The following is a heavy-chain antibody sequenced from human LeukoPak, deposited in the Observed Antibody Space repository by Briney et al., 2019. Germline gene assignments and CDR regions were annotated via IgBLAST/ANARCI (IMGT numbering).Heavy chain of an antibody. Sequence: GSLSLSCAASGCTFSSHSMNWIRQPPGKGLEWVSYIDSGSGNIYYRDSVKGRFTISRDNAQNSLYLQMDSLRDEDTAVYYCAREDDGWGPNTLDVWGQGTVVTVSS. CDR2: IDSGSGNI. J-gene: IGHJ3*01. CDR3: AREDDGWGPNTLDV. D-gene: IGHD5-24*01. CDR1: GCTFSSHS. V-gene: IGHV3-48*02.